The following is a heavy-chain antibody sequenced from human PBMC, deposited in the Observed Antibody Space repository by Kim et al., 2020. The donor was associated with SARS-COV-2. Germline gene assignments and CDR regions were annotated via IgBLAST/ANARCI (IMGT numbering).Heavy chain of an antibody. CDR3: ARLELGMPLRDYFDY. Sequence: GESLKISCKGSGYSFTSYWIGWVRQMPGKGLEWMGIIYPGDSDTRYSPSFQGQVTISADKSISTAYLQWSSLKASDTAMYYCARLELGMPLRDYFDYWGQGTLVTVSS. D-gene: IGHD7-27*01. CDR2: IYPGDSDT. J-gene: IGHJ4*02. CDR1: GYSFTSYW. V-gene: IGHV5-51*01.